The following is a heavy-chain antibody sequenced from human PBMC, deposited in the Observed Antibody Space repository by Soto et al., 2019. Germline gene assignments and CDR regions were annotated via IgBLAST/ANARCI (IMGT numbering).Heavy chain of an antibody. D-gene: IGHD6-13*01. CDR1: GLTVSSNY. Sequence: EVQLVESGGGLVRPGGSLRLSCAASGLTVSSNYMSWVRQAPGKGLEWVSVIYSGGSTYYADSVKGRFTISRDNSKNTLYLQMNSLRAEDTAVYYCARRGAAVYWYFDLWGRGTLVTVSS. J-gene: IGHJ2*01. CDR3: ARRGAAVYWYFDL. CDR2: IYSGGST. V-gene: IGHV3-66*04.